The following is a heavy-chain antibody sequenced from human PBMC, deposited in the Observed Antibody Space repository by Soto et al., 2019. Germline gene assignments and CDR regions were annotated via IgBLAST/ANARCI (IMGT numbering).Heavy chain of an antibody. D-gene: IGHD3-10*01. CDR1: GGSISSSSYY. J-gene: IGHJ4*02. V-gene: IGHV4-39*01. CDR3: ARRGSGSYSDS. Sequence: QLQLQESGPGLVKPSETLSLTCTVSGGSISSSSYYWGWIRQPPGKGLEWIGSIYYSGSTYYNPSRKSRVTISVDTSKNQFSLKLSSVTAADTAVYYCARRGSGSYSDSWGQGTLVTVSS. CDR2: IYYSGST.